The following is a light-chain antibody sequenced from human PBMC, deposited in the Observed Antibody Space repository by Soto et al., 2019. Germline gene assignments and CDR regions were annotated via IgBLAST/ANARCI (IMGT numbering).Light chain of an antibody. CDR3: NSYASSNNWV. CDR2: EVS. V-gene: IGLV2-8*01. Sequence: QSVLTQPASVSGSPGQSITISCTGTSSDVGGYNYVSWYQQHPGKAPKLMIYEVSKRPSGVPDRFSGSKSGNTASLTVSGLQAEDEGDYYCNSYASSNNWVFGGGTKVTVL. CDR1: SSDVGGYNY. J-gene: IGLJ3*02.